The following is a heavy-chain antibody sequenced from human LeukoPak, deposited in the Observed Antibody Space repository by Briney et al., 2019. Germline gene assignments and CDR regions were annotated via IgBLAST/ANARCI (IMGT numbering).Heavy chain of an antibody. CDR1: GYTFTSYA. V-gene: IGHV1-3*01. D-gene: IGHD1-1*01. CDR2: INAGNGNT. CDR3: IVPGRNDEGAFDI. Sequence: GASVKVSCKGSGYTFTSYAMHWVRQAPGQSLEWMGWINAGNGNTKYSQKFQGRVTITRDTSASTAYMELSSLRSEDTAVYYCIVPGRNDEGAFDIWGQGTMVTVSS. J-gene: IGHJ3*02.